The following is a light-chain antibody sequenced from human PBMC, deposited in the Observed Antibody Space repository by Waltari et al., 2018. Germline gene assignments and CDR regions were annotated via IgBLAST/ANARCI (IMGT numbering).Light chain of an antibody. CDR1: QSVSSSY. Sequence: EIVMTQSPVTLSLSPGERATLSCRASQSVSSSYLPWYQQKPGQAPRLLIYGASTRATGIPARFSGSGSGTDFTLTISSLQPEDFAVYYCQQDYNLPYTFGQGTKLEIK. CDR3: QQDYNLPYT. J-gene: IGKJ2*01. CDR2: GAS. V-gene: IGKV3D-7*01.